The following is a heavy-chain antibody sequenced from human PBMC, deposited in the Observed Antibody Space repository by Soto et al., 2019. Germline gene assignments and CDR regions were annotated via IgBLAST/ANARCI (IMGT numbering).Heavy chain of an antibody. CDR3: ARADSVLLEKGFDL. D-gene: IGHD2-21*01. V-gene: IGHV4-4*02. J-gene: IGHJ4*02. CDR1: GGSIKTDNW. CDR2: IYHSGSA. Sequence: SETLSLTCDVSGGSIKTDNWWTWVRQSPGEGLEWIGEIYHSGSAFYNPSLNNRLTISIDKSKKQFSLTLTSVTAADTAVYFCARADSVLLEKGFDLWGQGXQVTVSS.